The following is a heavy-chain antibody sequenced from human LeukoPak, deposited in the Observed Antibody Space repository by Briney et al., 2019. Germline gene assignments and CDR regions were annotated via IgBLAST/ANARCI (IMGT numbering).Heavy chain of an antibody. D-gene: IGHD4-17*01. J-gene: IGHJ5*02. V-gene: IGHV1-18*04. CDR2: ISAYSGNT. CDR1: GYTFTSYG. CDR3: AGNRNRYGDVNWFDP. Sequence: ASVKVSCKASGYTFTSYGISWVRQAPGQGLEWMGWISAYSGNTNYAQKLQGRVTMTTDTSTSTAYMELRSLRSDDTAVYYCAGNRNRYGDVNWFDPWGQGILVTVSS.